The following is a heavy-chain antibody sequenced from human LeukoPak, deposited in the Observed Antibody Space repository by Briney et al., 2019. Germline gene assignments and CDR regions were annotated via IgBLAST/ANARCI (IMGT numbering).Heavy chain of an antibody. D-gene: IGHD3-16*02. CDR2: LYHTGST. CDR1: GYSISSGYY. J-gene: IGHJ4*02. Sequence: SQSLCLTQAVSGYSISSGYYWGWVRQAPGKGLEWIGSLYHTGSTDYNPSLKSRLTISVDMSKNQFSLNLRSVTAADTAVYYCERDKDDYVWGTYRWWGQGMLVTVSS. CDR3: ERDKDDYVWGTYRW. V-gene: IGHV4-38-2*01.